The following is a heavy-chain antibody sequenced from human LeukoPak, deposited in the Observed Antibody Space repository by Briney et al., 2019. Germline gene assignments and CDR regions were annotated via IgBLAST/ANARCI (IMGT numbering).Heavy chain of an antibody. CDR2: ISYDGSNN. D-gene: IGHD6-13*01. CDR1: GFTFSSYA. V-gene: IGHV3-30-3*01. CDR3: ARVGGGSSWYDTLYYYYGMDV. Sequence: GGSLRLSCAASGFTFSSYAMHWVRQAPGKGLEWVAVISYDGSNNYYADSVKGRFTISRDNSKNTLYLQMNSLRAEDTAVYYCARVGGGSSWYDTLYYYYGMDVWGQGTTVTVSS. J-gene: IGHJ6*02.